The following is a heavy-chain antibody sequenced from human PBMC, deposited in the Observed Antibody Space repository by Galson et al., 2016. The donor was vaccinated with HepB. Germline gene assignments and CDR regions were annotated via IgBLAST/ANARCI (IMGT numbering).Heavy chain of an antibody. CDR1: GGTFSRFA. CDR3: ARSLWGKYESGYCHYALDV. V-gene: IGHV1-69*13. D-gene: IGHD3-16*01. J-gene: IGHJ6*02. Sequence: SVKVSCKASGGTFSRFAISWVRQAPGQELEWLGGIIPMSGTAHYAQRFQGRVTISADESTNTAYMELSSLRSEDTAVYYCARSLWGKYESGYCHYALDVWGQGTPVTVSS. CDR2: IIPMSGTA.